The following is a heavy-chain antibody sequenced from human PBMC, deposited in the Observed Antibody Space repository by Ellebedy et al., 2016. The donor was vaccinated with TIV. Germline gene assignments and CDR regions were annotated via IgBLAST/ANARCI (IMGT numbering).Heavy chain of an antibody. CDR1: GGSISSYY. CDR2: IYYTGST. CDR3: ARHRGSGWYDWFDP. D-gene: IGHD6-19*01. V-gene: IGHV4-59*08. J-gene: IGHJ5*02. Sequence: MPSETLSLTCTVSGGSISSYYWSWIRQPPGRGLEWIGYIYYTGSTNYNPSLNSRVTISVDTSKNQFSLKLNSVTAADTAVYYCARHRGSGWYDWFDPWGQGTLVTVSS.